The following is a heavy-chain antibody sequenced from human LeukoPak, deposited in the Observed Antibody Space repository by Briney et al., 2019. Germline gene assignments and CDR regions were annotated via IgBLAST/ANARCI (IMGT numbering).Heavy chain of an antibody. J-gene: IGHJ6*03. Sequence: ASVKVSCKASGYTFTGYYMHWVRQAPGQGLEWMGWINPNSGNTGYAQKFQGRVTMTRNTSISTAYMELSSLRSEDTAVYYCARCGVAATPLYYYYYMDVWGKGTTVTISS. CDR2: INPNSGNT. CDR3: ARCGVAATPLYYYYYMDV. CDR1: GYTFTGYY. D-gene: IGHD2-15*01. V-gene: IGHV1-8*02.